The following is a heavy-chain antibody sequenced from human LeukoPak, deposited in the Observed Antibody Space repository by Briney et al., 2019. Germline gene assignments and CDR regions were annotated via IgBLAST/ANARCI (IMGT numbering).Heavy chain of an antibody. CDR1: GFIFSSYP. D-gene: IGHD6-13*01. CDR3: VRDQGEYSSSWYYFDN. CDR2: ITSNGDST. J-gene: IGHJ4*02. V-gene: IGHV3-64D*06. Sequence: GGSLRLSCSTSGFIFSSYPMHWVRQPPGKGLEYVSGITSNGDSTNYADSVKGRFTISRDNPKNTLSLHMSSLRAEDTAVYYCVRDQGEYSSSWYYFDNWGQGTLVTVSS.